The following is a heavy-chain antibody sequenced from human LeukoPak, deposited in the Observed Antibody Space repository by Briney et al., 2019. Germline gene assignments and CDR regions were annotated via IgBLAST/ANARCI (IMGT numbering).Heavy chain of an antibody. V-gene: IGHV3-33*01. D-gene: IGHD6-6*01. CDR1: GFTFSSYG. CDR3: ARDPLKKHIAARPRVGNYFDY. CDR2: IWYDGGNK. J-gene: IGHJ4*02. Sequence: GRSLRLSCAASGFTFSSYGMHWVRQAPGKGLEWVAVIWYDGGNKYYADSVKGRFTISRDNSKNTLYLQMNSLRAEDTAVYYCARDPLKKHIAARPRVGNYFDYWGQGTLVTVSS.